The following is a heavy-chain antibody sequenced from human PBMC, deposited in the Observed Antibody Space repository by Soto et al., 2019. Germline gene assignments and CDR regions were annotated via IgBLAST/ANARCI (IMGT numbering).Heavy chain of an antibody. D-gene: IGHD2-15*01. CDR1: GGSFSGYY. V-gene: IGHV4-34*01. CDR3: AIGVIGYCSGGSCTNWFDP. Sequence: QVQLQQWGAGLLKPSETLSLTCAVYGGSFSGYYWSWIRQPPGKGLEWIGEINHSGSNNYNPSLKSRVTISVDTSKNQLYLKLSSVTAADTAVYYCAIGVIGYCSGGSCTNWFDPGGQGTLVTVSS. CDR2: INHSGSN. J-gene: IGHJ5*02.